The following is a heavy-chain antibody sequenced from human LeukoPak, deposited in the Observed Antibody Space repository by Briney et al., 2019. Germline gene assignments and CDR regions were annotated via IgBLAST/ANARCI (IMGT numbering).Heavy chain of an antibody. CDR1: GFTFSSYE. V-gene: IGHV3-21*01. CDR3: ASPLTTVTTGDY. J-gene: IGHJ4*02. D-gene: IGHD4-17*01. CDR2: ISSSSSYI. Sequence: PGGSLRLSCAASGFTFSSYEMNWVRQAPGKGLEWVSSISSSSSYIYYADSVKGRFTISRDNAKNSLYLQMNSLRAEDTAVYYCASPLTTVTTGDYWGQGTLVTVSS.